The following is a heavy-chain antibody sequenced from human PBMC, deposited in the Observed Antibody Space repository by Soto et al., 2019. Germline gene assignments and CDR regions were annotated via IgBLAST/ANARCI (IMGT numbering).Heavy chain of an antibody. Sequence: SVKVSCKASGGTFSSYAISWVRQAPGQGLEWMGGIIPIFGTANYAQKFQGRVTITADESTSTAYMELSSLRSEDTAVYYCASTWLPYSSSHGSYYGMDVWGQGTTVTVSS. J-gene: IGHJ6*02. V-gene: IGHV1-69*13. CDR2: IIPIFGTA. D-gene: IGHD6-6*01. CDR1: GGTFSSYA. CDR3: ASTWLPYSSSHGSYYGMDV.